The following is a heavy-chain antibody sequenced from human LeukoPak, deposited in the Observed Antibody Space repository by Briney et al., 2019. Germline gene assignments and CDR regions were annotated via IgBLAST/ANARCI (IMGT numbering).Heavy chain of an antibody. CDR1: GFTFSSSA. V-gene: IGHV1-58*02. CDR3: AAALYSSTWKDDY. Sequence: GTSVKVSCKASGFTFSSSAMQWVRQARGQRLEWIGWIVVASGNTNYAQKVQERVTISRDMSTSTAYMELSSLRSEDTAVYYCAAALYSSTWKDDYWGQGTLVTVSS. CDR2: IVVASGNT. D-gene: IGHD6-13*01. J-gene: IGHJ4*02.